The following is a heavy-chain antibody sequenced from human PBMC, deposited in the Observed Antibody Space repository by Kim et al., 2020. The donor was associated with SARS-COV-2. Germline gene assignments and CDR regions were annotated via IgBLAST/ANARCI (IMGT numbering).Heavy chain of an antibody. Sequence: GGSLRLSCAASGFTFRSYAMHWVRQAPGKGLEWVAVISYDGSNKYYADSVKGRFTISRDNLKNTLYLQMDSLRSEDTAVFYCARISGDDDYLDAFDIWGQGAMVTVSS. J-gene: IGHJ3*02. D-gene: IGHD4-17*01. CDR1: GFTFRSYA. CDR2: ISYDGSNK. CDR3: ARISGDDDYLDAFDI. V-gene: IGHV3-30*04.